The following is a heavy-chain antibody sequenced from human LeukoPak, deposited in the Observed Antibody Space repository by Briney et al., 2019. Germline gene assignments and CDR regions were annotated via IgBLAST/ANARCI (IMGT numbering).Heavy chain of an antibody. Sequence: GASVKVSCKASGYTFTGYYIHWVRQAPGQGLEWMGWINPNINATNYAQKFQGRVTMTGDRSISTAYMELSRLRSDDTAVYYCARERTPGSGYGVDYWGQGTVVTVSS. CDR2: INPNINAT. J-gene: IGHJ4*02. CDR3: ARERTPGSGYGVDY. CDR1: GYTFTGYY. V-gene: IGHV1-2*02. D-gene: IGHD6-25*01.